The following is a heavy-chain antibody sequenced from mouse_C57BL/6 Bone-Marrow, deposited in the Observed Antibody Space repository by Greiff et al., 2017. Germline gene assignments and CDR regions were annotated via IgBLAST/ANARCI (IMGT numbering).Heavy chain of an antibody. D-gene: IGHD1-1*01. CDR1: EYEFPSHD. J-gene: IGHJ4*01. V-gene: IGHV5-2*01. CDR3: ARLSYGSSSYYAMDD. Sequence: EVQLVESGGGLVQPGESLKLSCESNEYEFPSHDMSWVRQTPEKRLELVAAINSDGGSTYYPDTMERRFIISRDNTKKTLYLQMISLRSEDTALYYCARLSYGSSSYYAMDDWGQGTSVTVSS. CDR2: INSDGGST.